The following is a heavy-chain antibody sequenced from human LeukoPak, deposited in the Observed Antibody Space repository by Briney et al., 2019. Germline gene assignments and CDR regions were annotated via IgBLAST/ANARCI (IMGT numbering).Heavy chain of an antibody. V-gene: IGHV3-74*01. CDR3: ARAGASYYYDSSGYYYPNDAFDI. J-gene: IGHJ3*02. D-gene: IGHD3-22*01. CDR1: GFTFCSYW. Sequence: GGSLRLSCAAYGFTFCSYWMHWVRQAPGKGLMWVSRINSDGSRTSYADSVKGRFTISRDNAKNTLYLQMNSLRAEDTAVYYCARAGASYYYDSSGYYYPNDAFDIWGQGTMVTVSS. CDR2: INSDGSRT.